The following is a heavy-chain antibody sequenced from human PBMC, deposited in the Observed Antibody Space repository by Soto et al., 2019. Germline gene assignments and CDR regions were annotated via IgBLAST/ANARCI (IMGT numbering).Heavy chain of an antibody. V-gene: IGHV1-2*04. J-gene: IGHJ6*02. D-gene: IGHD2-8*01. Sequence: QVQLVQSGAEVKKPGSSVKVSCKASGYSFTDYHIHWVRQAPGQGLEWLGRINPKSGGTSTAQKFQGWVTMTTHTSISTASMELTMLTSDDTAIYYGARGDSTDCSNGVCSFFYNHDMDVWGQGTTVTVSS. CDR2: INPKSGGT. CDR3: ARGDSTDCSNGVCSFFYNHDMDV. CDR1: GYSFTDYH.